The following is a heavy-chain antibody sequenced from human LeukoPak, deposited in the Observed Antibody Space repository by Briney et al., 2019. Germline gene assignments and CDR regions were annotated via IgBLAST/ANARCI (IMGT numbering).Heavy chain of an antibody. Sequence: GGSLRLSCGASGFSFTTYWMGWVRQAPGKGLEWVANIKQDGTEKYYVDSVKGRFTISRDNAKNSLYLQMNSLRVEDTAVYYCAKGGSGYDFSYSDYWGQGTLVTVSS. J-gene: IGHJ4*02. CDR3: AKGGSGYDFSYSDY. CDR2: IKQDGTEK. D-gene: IGHD5-12*01. CDR1: GFSFTTYW. V-gene: IGHV3-7*01.